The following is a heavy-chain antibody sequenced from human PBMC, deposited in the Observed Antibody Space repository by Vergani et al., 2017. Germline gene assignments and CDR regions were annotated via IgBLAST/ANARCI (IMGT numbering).Heavy chain of an antibody. Sequence: QVQLVQSGAEVKKPGASVKVSCKASGYTFTSYTIHWVRQAPGQRLEWIGWINAGNGNTKYSQNFQGRVTITRDTSASHAYMELSSLRSEDTAVFFCARGTALVAFDIWGQGTMVTVSS. J-gene: IGHJ3*02. CDR2: INAGNGNT. CDR1: GYTFTSYT. D-gene: IGHD2-21*02. CDR3: ARGTALVAFDI. V-gene: IGHV1-3*01.